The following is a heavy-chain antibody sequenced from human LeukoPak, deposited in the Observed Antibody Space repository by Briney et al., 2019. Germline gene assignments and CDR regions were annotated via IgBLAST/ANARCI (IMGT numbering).Heavy chain of an antibody. D-gene: IGHD3-22*01. CDR1: GFTFSNYW. CDR2: INQDGSEM. CDR3: ARDQGSMIVVQTTNWYFDL. V-gene: IGHV3-7*01. Sequence: GGSLRPSCAASGFTFSNYWMSWVRQAPGKGLEWLANINQDGSEMYYVDSVKGRFTISRDNGKNSLYLQINSLRADDTAVYYCARDQGSMIVVQTTNWYFDLWGRGTLVTVSS. J-gene: IGHJ2*01.